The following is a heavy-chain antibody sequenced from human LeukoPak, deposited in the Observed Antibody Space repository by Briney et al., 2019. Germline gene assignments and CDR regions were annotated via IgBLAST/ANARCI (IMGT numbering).Heavy chain of an antibody. J-gene: IGHJ4*02. D-gene: IGHD6-19*01. CDR1: GFTFSTYA. V-gene: IGHV3-30-3*01. CDR3: ASPSGPSSGWIDY. Sequence: GGSLRLSCAASGFTFSTYAMHWVRQAPGKGLEWVAVISYDGSNKYYADSVKGRFTISRDNSKNTLYLQMNSLRAEDTAVYYCASPSGPSSGWIDYWGQGTLVTVSS. CDR2: ISYDGSNK.